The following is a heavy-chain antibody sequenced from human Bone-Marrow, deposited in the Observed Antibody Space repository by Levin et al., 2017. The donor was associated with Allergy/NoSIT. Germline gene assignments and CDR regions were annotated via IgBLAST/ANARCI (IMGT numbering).Heavy chain of an antibody. Sequence: GESLKISCTASESTFSAYEINWVRQAPGKGLEWVSYIDYSGSTKYYADSVKGRFTISRDNAQNSLYLEMNSLRAEDTAVYYCACNGYFYGFDIWGQGTTVTVSS. V-gene: IGHV3-48*03. J-gene: IGHJ6*02. CDR1: ESTFSAYE. CDR3: ACNGYFYGFDI. CDR2: IDYSGSTK.